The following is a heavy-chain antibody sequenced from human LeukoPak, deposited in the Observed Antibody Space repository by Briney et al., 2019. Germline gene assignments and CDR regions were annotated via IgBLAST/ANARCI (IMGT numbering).Heavy chain of an antibody. CDR1: GFIFSSYG. CDR3: AKDNRGGWSGYFDY. Sequence: GRSLRLSCAASGFIFSSYGMYWVRQAPGKGLEWAAVIWHDGSAEFYADSVKGRFSISRDDSKNTLYLQMNSLRAEDTALYYCAKDNRGGWSGYFDYWGQGTLVTVSS. CDR2: IWHDGSAE. D-gene: IGHD6-19*01. V-gene: IGHV3-33*06. J-gene: IGHJ4*02.